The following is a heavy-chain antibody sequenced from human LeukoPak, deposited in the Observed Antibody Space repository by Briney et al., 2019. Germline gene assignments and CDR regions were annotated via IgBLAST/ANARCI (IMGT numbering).Heavy chain of an antibody. J-gene: IGHJ4*02. V-gene: IGHV3-30*04. CDR2: ISYDGSNK. D-gene: IGHD2-15*01. CDR1: GFTFSSYA. Sequence: PGGSLRLSCAASGFTFSSYAMHWVRQAPGKGLEWVAVISYDGSNKYYADSVKGRFTISRDNSKNTLYLQMNSLRAEDTAVYYCAKTPGDCTGGTCYSFDYWGQGSLVTVSS. CDR3: AKTPGDCTGGTCYSFDY.